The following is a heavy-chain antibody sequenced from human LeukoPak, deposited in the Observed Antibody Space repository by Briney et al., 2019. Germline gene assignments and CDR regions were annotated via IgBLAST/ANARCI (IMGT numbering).Heavy chain of an antibody. Sequence: SQTLSLTCAISGDSVSSNSATWIWIRQSPSRGLEWLGRTYYRSKWYNDYAVSLQDRISVNPDTSKNQFSLQLNSVTPEDTALYYCARAPHGSGCDYWGQGILVTVSS. CDR2: TYYRSKWYN. D-gene: IGHD6-19*01. CDR3: ARAPHGSGCDY. CDR1: GDSVSSNSAT. J-gene: IGHJ4*02. V-gene: IGHV6-1*01.